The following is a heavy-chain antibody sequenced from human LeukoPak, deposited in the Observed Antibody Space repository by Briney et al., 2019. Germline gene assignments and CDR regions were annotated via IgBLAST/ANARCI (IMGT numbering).Heavy chain of an antibody. D-gene: IGHD4-17*01. CDR1: GFTFSSYG. Sequence: GRSLRLSCAASGFTFSSYGMHWVRQAPGKGLEWVAVISYDGSNKYYADSVKGRFTISRDNSKNTLYLQMNSLRAEDTAVYYCAKDFYRLATVTKGVGDYWGQGTLVTVSS. J-gene: IGHJ4*02. CDR2: ISYDGSNK. V-gene: IGHV3-30*18. CDR3: AKDFYRLATVTKGVGDY.